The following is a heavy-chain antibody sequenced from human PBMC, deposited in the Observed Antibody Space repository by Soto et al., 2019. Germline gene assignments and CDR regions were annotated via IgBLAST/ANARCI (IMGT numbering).Heavy chain of an antibody. CDR1: GDSVSSNSAA. D-gene: IGHD1-1*01. J-gene: IGHJ6*03. CDR3: ARGSWDDVTGHYYMDV. CDR2: TYYRSKWYI. Sequence: SQTLSLTCDISGDSVSSNSAAWNWIRQTTSRGLEWLGRTYYRSKWYINYAVSVKSRITVNTDTSKNQFSLQLNSVTPEDTAVYYCARGSWDDVTGHYYMDVWGKGTTVTVSS. V-gene: IGHV6-1*01.